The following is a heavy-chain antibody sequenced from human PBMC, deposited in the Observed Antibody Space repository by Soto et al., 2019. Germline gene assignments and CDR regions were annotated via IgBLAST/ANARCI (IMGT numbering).Heavy chain of an antibody. CDR2: IVVGSGNT. Sequence: SVKVSCKASGFTFTSSAMQWVRQARGQRLEWIGWIVVGSGNTNYAQKFQERVTITRDMSTSTAYMELSSLRSEDTAVYYCAAKVQRWPRAFDIWGQGTMVTVSS. D-gene: IGHD6-19*01. V-gene: IGHV1-58*02. CDR1: GFTFTSSA. CDR3: AAKVQRWPRAFDI. J-gene: IGHJ3*02.